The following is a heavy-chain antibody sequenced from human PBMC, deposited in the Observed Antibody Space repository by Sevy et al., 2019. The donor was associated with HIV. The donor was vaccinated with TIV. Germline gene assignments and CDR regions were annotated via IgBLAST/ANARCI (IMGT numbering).Heavy chain of an antibody. CDR2: IRSDGGNK. CDR3: AKALTTATVTSFDY. D-gene: IGHD5-18*01. V-gene: IGHV3-30*02. J-gene: IGHJ4*02. CDR1: GFTFSSYA. Sequence: GGSLRLSCAASGFTFSSYAMHWVRQAPGKGLDWVAFIRSDGGNKYYADSVKGRFTISRDNSKNTLYLQMNSLRPEDTAVYYCAKALTTATVTSFDYWGQGTLVTVSS.